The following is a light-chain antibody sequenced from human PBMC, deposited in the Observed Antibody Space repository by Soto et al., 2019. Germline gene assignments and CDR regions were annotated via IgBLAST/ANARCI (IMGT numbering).Light chain of an antibody. Sequence: QSALTQPASVSGSPGQSITISCTGTSSDVGGYNYVSWYQQHPGKAPKLMIYEVSHRPSGVSNRFSGSKSGNTASLTISGLQAEDEADYYCSSYTSSSAYVVFGGGTQLTVL. J-gene: IGLJ2*01. CDR1: SSDVGGYNY. CDR2: EVS. CDR3: SSYTSSSAYVV. V-gene: IGLV2-14*01.